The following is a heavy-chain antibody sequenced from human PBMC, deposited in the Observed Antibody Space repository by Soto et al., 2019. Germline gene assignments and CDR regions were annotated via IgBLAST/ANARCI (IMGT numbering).Heavy chain of an antibody. CDR1: GYSINTHC. D-gene: IGHD2-8*01. CDR3: ARIVYPSPPSRYYFDF. CDR2: IYPDDSDT. V-gene: IGHV5-51*01. J-gene: IGHJ4*02. Sequence: GESLQISCEGSGYSINTHCIAWVRQLPGKGLEWMGIIYPDDSDTKYSPSFQGRVTVSADRSINTAYLQWSSLKASDTAMYYCARIVYPSPPSRYYFDFWGLGTLVTVSS.